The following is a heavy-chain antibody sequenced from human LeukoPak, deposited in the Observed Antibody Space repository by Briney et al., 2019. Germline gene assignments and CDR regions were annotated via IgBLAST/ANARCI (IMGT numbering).Heavy chain of an antibody. CDR2: ISGDSNYI. CDR1: GFTFSRYS. CDR3: ANHLACGSTSCPPFDY. D-gene: IGHD2-2*01. J-gene: IGHJ4*02. Sequence: GGSLRLSCAASGFTFSRYSMSWVRQARGKGLEWVSSISGDSNYIYYADSVEGRFTISRDNAKKSLYLQMNSLRAEDTAVYYCANHLACGSTSCPPFDYWGQGTLVTVSS. V-gene: IGHV3-21*01.